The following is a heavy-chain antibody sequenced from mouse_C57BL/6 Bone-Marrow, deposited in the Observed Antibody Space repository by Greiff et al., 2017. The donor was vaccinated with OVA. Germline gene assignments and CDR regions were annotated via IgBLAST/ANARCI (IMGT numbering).Heavy chain of an antibody. CDR3: ASPHYGNYVAWFAY. V-gene: IGHV5-6*01. Sequence: EVQLVESGGDLVKPGGSLKLSCAASGFTFSSYGMSWVRQTPDQRLEWVATISSGGSYTNYPHRVKGRFTISRDNAKNTLYLQMISLKSEDTAMYYCASPHYGNYVAWFAYWGQGTLVTVSA. D-gene: IGHD2-1*01. CDR1: GFTFSSYG. J-gene: IGHJ3*01. CDR2: ISSGGSYT.